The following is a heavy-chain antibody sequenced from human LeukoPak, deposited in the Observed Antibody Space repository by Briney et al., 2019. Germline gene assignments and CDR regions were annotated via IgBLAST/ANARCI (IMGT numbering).Heavy chain of an antibody. D-gene: IGHD2-8*01. V-gene: IGHV3-23*01. Sequence: GGSLRLSCAASGFTFGSYAMSWVRQAPGKGLEWVSAISGSGGSTYYADSVKGRFTISRDNSKNTLYLQMNSLRAEDTAVYYCAKDRNKYCTNGVCSYFGYWGQGTLVTVSS. J-gene: IGHJ4*02. CDR3: AKDRNKYCTNGVCSYFGY. CDR1: GFTFGSYA. CDR2: ISGSGGST.